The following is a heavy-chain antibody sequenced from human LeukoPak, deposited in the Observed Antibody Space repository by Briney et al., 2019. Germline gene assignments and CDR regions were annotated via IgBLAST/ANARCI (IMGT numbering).Heavy chain of an antibody. D-gene: IGHD3-22*01. V-gene: IGHV4-59*01. Sequence: EASETLSLTCTVSGGSISSYYWSWIRQPPGKGLEWIGYIYYSGSTNYNPSLKSRVTISVDTSKNQFSLKLSSVTAADTAVYYCARGPRLDYYDSSFDYWGQGTLVTVSS. CDR1: GGSISSYY. J-gene: IGHJ4*02. CDR2: IYYSGST. CDR3: ARGPRLDYYDSSFDY.